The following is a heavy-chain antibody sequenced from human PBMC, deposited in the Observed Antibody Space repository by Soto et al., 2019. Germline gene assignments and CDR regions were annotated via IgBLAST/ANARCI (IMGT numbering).Heavy chain of an antibody. J-gene: IGHJ3*02. Sequence: SETQSLTCTVSGGSISSGGYYWSWIRQHPGKGLEWIGYIYYSGSTYYNPSLKSRVIISVDTSKNQFSLKLSSVTAADTAVYYCARDRGGEFRAFDIWGQGTMVTVSS. CDR2: IYYSGST. CDR3: ARDRGGEFRAFDI. V-gene: IGHV4-31*03. D-gene: IGHD3-10*01. CDR1: GGSISSGGYY.